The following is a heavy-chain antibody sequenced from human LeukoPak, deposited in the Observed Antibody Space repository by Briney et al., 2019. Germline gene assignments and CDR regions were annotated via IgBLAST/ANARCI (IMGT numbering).Heavy chain of an antibody. CDR2: IKQDGSEK. Sequence: PGGSLRLSCAASGSTFSSYWMSWVRQAPGKGLEWVANIKQDGSEKYYVDSVKGRFTISRDNAKNSLYLQMNSLRAEDTAVYYCARDPPGGGPNFDYWGQGTLVTVSS. CDR3: ARDPPGGGPNFDY. CDR1: GSTFSSYW. V-gene: IGHV3-7*01. J-gene: IGHJ4*02. D-gene: IGHD3-16*01.